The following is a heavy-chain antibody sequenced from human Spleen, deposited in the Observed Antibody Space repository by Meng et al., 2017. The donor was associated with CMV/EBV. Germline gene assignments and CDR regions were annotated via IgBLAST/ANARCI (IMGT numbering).Heavy chain of an antibody. V-gene: IGHV3-48*04. CDR2: INSGSTNI. CDR1: GLDFRAYG. D-gene: IGHD4-17*01. CDR3: ATDPDGDYDFDY. J-gene: IGHJ4*02. Sequence: GESLKISCVTSGLDFRAYGTDWVRQPPGKGLEWVSHINSGSTNIGYADSVRGRFTISRDIAGNSLHLQMNSLRVEDTGVYYCATDPDGDYDFDYWGQGTLVTVSS.